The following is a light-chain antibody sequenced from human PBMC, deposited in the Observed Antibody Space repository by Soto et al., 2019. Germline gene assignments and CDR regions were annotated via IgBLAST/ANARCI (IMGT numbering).Light chain of an antibody. CDR3: QQYNDWPALT. J-gene: IGKJ4*01. CDR2: GAS. Sequence: EIVMTQSPATLSVSPGERATLSYRASQSVNSNLAWYQQKPGQTPRLLIFGASTRATGIPGRFSGSGSGTEFTLTISSLQSEDFAVYYCQQYNDWPALTFGGGTKVDIK. CDR1: QSVNSN. V-gene: IGKV3-15*01.